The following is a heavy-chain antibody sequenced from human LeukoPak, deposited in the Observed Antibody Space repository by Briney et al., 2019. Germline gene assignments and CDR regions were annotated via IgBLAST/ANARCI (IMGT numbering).Heavy chain of an antibody. D-gene: IGHD6-13*01. CDR2: INPHSGDT. CDR3: ARGAAQHLEALNWFDP. Sequence: ASVKVSCKASGYTFTDYYIHWVRQAPGQGLEWMGWINPHSGDTNYAQKFQGRVTLTRDTSIAIAYMDLSRLTSDDTALFYCARGAAQHLEALNWFDPWGQGSLVTVSS. J-gene: IGHJ5*02. CDR1: GYTFTDYY. V-gene: IGHV1-2*02.